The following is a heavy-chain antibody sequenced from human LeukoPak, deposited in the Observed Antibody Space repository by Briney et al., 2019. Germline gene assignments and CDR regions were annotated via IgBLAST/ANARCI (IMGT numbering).Heavy chain of an antibody. Sequence: GGSLRLSCAASGFTFGSYNMNWVRQAPGKGLEWVSSISTSSSYIYYADSVKGRFTISRDNAKKSLYLQMNSLRAGDTAVFYCARDGGDYYDSSGYPFHHWGQGTLVTVSS. CDR3: ARDGGDYYDSSGYPFHH. V-gene: IGHV3-21*01. CDR1: GFTFGSYN. D-gene: IGHD3-22*01. J-gene: IGHJ1*01. CDR2: ISTSSSYI.